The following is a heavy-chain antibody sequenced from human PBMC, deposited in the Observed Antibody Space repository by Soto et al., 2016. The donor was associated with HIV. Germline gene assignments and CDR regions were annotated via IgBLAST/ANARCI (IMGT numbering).Heavy chain of an antibody. CDR2: IRSKANSYAT. V-gene: IGHV3-73*01. CDR1: GFTFSGSA. Sequence: EVQLVESGGGLVQPGGSLKLSCAASGFTFSGSAMHWVRQASGKELEWVGRIRSKANSYATAYAASVKGRFTISRDDSKNTAYLQMNSLKTEDTAVYYCTSIGGGADHNYYGMDVWGQGTTVTVSS. D-gene: IGHD3-16*01. J-gene: IGHJ6*02. CDR3: TSIGGGADHNYYGMDV.